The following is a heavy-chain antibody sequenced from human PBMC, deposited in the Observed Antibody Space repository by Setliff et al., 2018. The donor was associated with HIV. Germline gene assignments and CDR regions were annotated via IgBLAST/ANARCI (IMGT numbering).Heavy chain of an antibody. Sequence: SETLSLTCTVSGGSITTTNYYWGWVRQSPGKGLEWIGVIYYRGSAYYNLSLQSRVTLSVDTSKNSFSLHLTSVTAADTVVYFCARARGPPLPVLDFWGPGTLVTVSS. V-gene: IGHV4-39*07. J-gene: IGHJ4*02. CDR2: IYYRGSA. CDR1: GGSITTTNYY. D-gene: IGHD3-10*01. CDR3: ARARGPPLPVLDF.